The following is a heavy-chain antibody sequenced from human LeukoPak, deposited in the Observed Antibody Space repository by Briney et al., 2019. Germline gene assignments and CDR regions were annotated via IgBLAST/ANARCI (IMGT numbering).Heavy chain of an antibody. D-gene: IGHD2-15*01. J-gene: IGHJ5*02. Sequence: SQTLSLTCAVSGGSISSGAYSWSWIRQPPGKGLDWIGYIYHSGSTYYNPSLKSRVTISVDRSKNQFSLKLNSVTAADTAVYYCARGGSTPRWFDPWGQGTLVTVSS. CDR3: ARGGSTPRWFDP. CDR2: IYHSGST. V-gene: IGHV4-30-2*01. CDR1: GGSISSGAYS.